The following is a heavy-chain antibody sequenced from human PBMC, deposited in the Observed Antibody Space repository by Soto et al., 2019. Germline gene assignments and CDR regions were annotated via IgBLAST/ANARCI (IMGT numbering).Heavy chain of an antibody. CDR2: IYYSGST. J-gene: IGHJ6*02. V-gene: IGHV4-59*01. D-gene: IGHD6-19*01. CDR3: AREGQLSYYYGMDV. Sequence: SETLSLTCTVSGGSISGYYWSWIRQPPGKGLEWIGYIYYSGSTKYNPSLKSRVTISVGTSKNQFSLKLSSVTAADTAVYYCAREGQLSYYYGMDVWRQGTTVTVSS. CDR1: GGSISGYY.